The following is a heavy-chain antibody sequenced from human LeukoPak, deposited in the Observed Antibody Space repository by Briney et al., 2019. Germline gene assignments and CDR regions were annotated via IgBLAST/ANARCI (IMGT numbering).Heavy chain of an antibody. V-gene: IGHV3-43*02. CDR2: ISGDGGST. CDR1: GFTFDDYA. CDR3: AKAMYYYDSSGYSFDY. Sequence: GGSLRLSCAASGFTFDDYAMHWVRQAPGKGLEWVSLISGDGGSTYYADSVKGRFTISRDNSKNSLYLQMNSLRTGDTALYYCAKAMYYYDSSGYSFDYWGQGTLVTVSS. D-gene: IGHD3-22*01. J-gene: IGHJ4*02.